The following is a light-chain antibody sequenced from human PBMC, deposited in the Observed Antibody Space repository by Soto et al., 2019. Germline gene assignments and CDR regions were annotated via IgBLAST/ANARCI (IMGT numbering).Light chain of an antibody. V-gene: IGKV3-20*01. CDR2: GAS. J-gene: IGKJ1*01. CDR3: QQYRNSLGT. CDR1: QSVISTY. Sequence: EIVLTQSPGTLSLSPGERATLSCRASQSVISTYLAWYQQKPGQAPRLLIYGASSRATGIPDRFSGSGSGTDFTFTISRREPEDFALNYGQQYRNSLGTFGQGTRWKSN.